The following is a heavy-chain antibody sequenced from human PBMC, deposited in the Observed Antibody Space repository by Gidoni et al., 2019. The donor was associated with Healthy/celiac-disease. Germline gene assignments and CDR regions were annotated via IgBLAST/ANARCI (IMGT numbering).Heavy chain of an antibody. J-gene: IGHJ4*02. D-gene: IGHD4-17*01. Sequence: QVQLVESGGGVVQPGRSLRLSCAASGSTSSSYGMHWVRQAPGKGLAGVAVIWYDGSNKYYADSVKGRFTISRDNSKNTLYLQMNSLRAEDTAVYYCARGGEGWNFDYWGQGTLVTVSS. CDR1: GSTSSSYG. V-gene: IGHV3-33*01. CDR3: ARGGEGWNFDY. CDR2: IWYDGSNK.